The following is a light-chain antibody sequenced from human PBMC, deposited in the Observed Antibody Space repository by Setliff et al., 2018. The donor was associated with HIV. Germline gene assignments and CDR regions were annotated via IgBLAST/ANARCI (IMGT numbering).Light chain of an antibody. V-gene: IGLV2-23*02. CDR3: CSHAGSSTFGV. CDR2: EVS. CDR1: SSDVGSYNL. J-gene: IGLJ1*01. Sequence: SVLTQPASVSGSPGQSITISCTGTSSDVGSYNLVSWYQQHPGTAPKLMIYEVSKRPSGVSDRFSGSKSGNTASLTISGLQAEDEADYYCCSHAGSSTFGVFGTGTKGTVL.